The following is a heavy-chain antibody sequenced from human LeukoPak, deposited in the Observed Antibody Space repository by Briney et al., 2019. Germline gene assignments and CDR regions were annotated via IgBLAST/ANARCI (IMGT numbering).Heavy chain of an antibody. V-gene: IGHV4-4*07. CDR3: ARGCSSTSCYVGWFDP. D-gene: IGHD2-2*01. J-gene: IGHJ5*02. CDR1: GRSISSYY. Sequence: PSETLSLTCTVSGRSISSYYWSWIRQPAGEGLEWIGRIYTSGSTNYNPSLKSRVTMSVDTSKNQFSLKLRPVTAADTAVYYWARGCSSTSCYVGWFDPWGQGTLVTVSS. CDR2: IYTSGST.